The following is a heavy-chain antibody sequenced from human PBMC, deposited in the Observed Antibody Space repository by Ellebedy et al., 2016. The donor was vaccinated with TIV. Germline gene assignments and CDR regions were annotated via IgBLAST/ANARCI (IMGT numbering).Heavy chain of an antibody. D-gene: IGHD6-6*01. CDR3: ARDQWEQLVRPYYYYGMDV. CDR1: GYTFTGYY. J-gene: IGHJ6*02. V-gene: IGHV1-2*02. CDR2: INPNSGGT. Sequence: ASVKVSCKASGYTFTGYYMHWVRQAPGQGLEWMGWINPNSGGTNYAQKFRGRVTMTRDTSISTAYMELSRLRSDDTAVYYCARDQWEQLVRPYYYYGMDVWGQGTTVTVSS.